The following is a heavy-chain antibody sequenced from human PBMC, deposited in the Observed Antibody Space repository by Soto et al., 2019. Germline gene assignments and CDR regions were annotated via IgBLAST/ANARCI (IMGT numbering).Heavy chain of an antibody. Sequence: EVQLVESGGGLVQPGGSLRLSCAASGFTFSGYWMSWVRQAPGKGLEWVANIKQDGSEQFYVDCVKGRFTISRDNAKNSLYLQMNSLRAEDTAVYYCAREAVWGQGTTVTVSS. CDR2: IKQDGSEQ. CDR1: GFTFSGYW. CDR3: AREAV. J-gene: IGHJ6*02. V-gene: IGHV3-7*05.